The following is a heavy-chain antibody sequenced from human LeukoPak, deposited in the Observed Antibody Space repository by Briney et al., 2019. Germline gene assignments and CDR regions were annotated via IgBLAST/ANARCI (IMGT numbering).Heavy chain of an antibody. CDR3: ARGKGYCSGGSCYVLDY. J-gene: IGHJ4*02. D-gene: IGHD2-15*01. V-gene: IGHV1-2*06. CDR2: INPNSGGT. Sequence: ASVKVSCKASGYTFTGYYMHWVRQAPGQGLEWMGRINPNSGGTNYAQKFQGRVTMTRDTSISTAYMELSRLRSDDTAVYYCARGKGYCSGGSCYVLDYWGQGTLVTVSS. CDR1: GYTFTGYY.